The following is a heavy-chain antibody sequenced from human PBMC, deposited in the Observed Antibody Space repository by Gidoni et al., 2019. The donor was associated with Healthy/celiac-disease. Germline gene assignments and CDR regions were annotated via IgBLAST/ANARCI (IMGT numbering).Heavy chain of an antibody. V-gene: IGHV1-69*01. Sequence: VQLVQSGAEVKKPWSSVKVSCKASCGTFISYAISWVRQAPGQGLEWMGGIIPIFGTANYAQKFQGRVTITADESTSTAYMELSSLRSEETAVYYCARGRGGDANYYYGMDVWGQGTTVTVSS. CDR3: ARGRGGDANYYYGMDV. CDR1: CGTFISYA. J-gene: IGHJ6*02. CDR2: IIPIFGTA. D-gene: IGHD2-21*02.